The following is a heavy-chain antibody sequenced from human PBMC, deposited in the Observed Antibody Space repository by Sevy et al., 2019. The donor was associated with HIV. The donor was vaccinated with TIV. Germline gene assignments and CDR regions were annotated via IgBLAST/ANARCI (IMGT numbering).Heavy chain of an antibody. V-gene: IGHV4-31*03. CDR2: IYYSGST. CDR1: GGSISSGGYY. J-gene: IGHJ4*02. D-gene: IGHD7-27*01. Sequence: SETLSLTCTVSGGSISSGGYYWSWIRQHPGKGLEWIGYIYYSGSTYYNPSLKSRVTISVDTSKNQFSLKLSSVTAADTAVYYCARGSGEGFDYWGQGILVTVSS. CDR3: ARGSGEGFDY.